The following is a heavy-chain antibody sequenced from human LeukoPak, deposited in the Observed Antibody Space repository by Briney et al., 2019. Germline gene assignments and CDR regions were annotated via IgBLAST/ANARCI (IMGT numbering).Heavy chain of an antibody. CDR1: GYTFTGYY. Sequence: ASVKVSCKTSGYTFTGYYMHWVRQAPGQRLEWMGWISAYNVNTNSAQKLQGRVTMTTDTSTSTAYMELRSMRSDDTAVYYCARDRFVGATVRFDYWGQGTLVTVSS. V-gene: IGHV1-18*04. D-gene: IGHD1-26*01. CDR2: ISAYNVNT. CDR3: ARDRFVGATVRFDY. J-gene: IGHJ4*02.